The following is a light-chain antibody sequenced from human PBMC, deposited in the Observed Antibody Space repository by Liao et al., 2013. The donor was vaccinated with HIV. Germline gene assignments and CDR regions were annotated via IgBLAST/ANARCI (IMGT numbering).Light chain of an antibody. CDR3: QTWDSSTPV. CDR2: QDT. CDR1: RLGDKY. J-gene: IGLJ3*02. Sequence: SYAVTQPPSVSVSPGQTASITCSGDRLGDKYACWYQQKPGQSPVLVIYQDTKRPSGIPERFTGSNSGDTATLTISGTQALDEADYYCQTWDSSTPVFGGGTKLTVL. V-gene: IGLV3-1*01.